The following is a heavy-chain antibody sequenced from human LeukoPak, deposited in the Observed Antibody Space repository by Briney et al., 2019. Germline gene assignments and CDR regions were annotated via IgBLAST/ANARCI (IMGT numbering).Heavy chain of an antibody. D-gene: IGHD3-3*01. CDR2: IYYSGST. Sequence: PSETLSLTCTVSGGSISSYYWSWIRQPPGKGLEWIGSIYYSGSTYYNPSLKSRVTISVDTSKNQFSLKLSSVTAADTAVYYCAREGYYDFWSGFYYFDYWGQGTLVTVSS. V-gene: IGHV4-59*12. J-gene: IGHJ4*02. CDR3: AREGYYDFWSGFYYFDY. CDR1: GGSISSYY.